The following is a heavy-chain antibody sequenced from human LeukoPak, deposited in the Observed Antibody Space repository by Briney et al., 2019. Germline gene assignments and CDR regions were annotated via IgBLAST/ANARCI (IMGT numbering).Heavy chain of an antibody. V-gene: IGHV3-23*01. J-gene: IGHJ4*02. CDR1: GFTFSSYA. D-gene: IGHD3-9*01. CDR3: AKASPASNYDILTGYYTFDY. Sequence: GGSLRLSCAASGFTFSSYAMSWVRQAPGKGLEWVSAISGSGGSTYYADSVKGRFTISRDNSKNTLYLQMNRLRAEDTAVYYCAKASPASNYDILTGYYTFDYWGQGTLVTVSS. CDR2: ISGSGGST.